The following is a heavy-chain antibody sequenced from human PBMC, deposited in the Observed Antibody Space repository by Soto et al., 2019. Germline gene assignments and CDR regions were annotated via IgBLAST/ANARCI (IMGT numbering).Heavy chain of an antibody. D-gene: IGHD2-15*01. Sequence: EMQLVESGGGLVQLGGSLRLSCATSGFTLSSYWMSWVRQAPGKGLEWVANIKRDGSEKYYVDSVQGRFTISRDNAKNSLYLQMNSLRAEDTAVYYCARDCSGGICYGYYFDYWGQGTLVTVSS. CDR3: ARDCSGGICYGYYFDY. V-gene: IGHV3-7*01. CDR1: GFTLSSYW. CDR2: IKRDGSEK. J-gene: IGHJ4*02.